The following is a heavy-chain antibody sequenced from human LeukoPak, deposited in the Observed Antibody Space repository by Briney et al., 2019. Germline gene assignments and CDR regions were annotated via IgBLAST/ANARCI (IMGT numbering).Heavy chain of an antibody. V-gene: IGHV3-53*01. Sequence: EGSLRLSCAASGFTVSSNYMSWVRQAPGKGLEWVSVIYSGGSTYYADSVKGRFTISRDNSKNTLNLQMNSLRAEDTAVYYCAKTGNPPTGDYWGQGTLVTVSS. D-gene: IGHD1-1*01. CDR1: GFTVSSNY. J-gene: IGHJ4*02. CDR2: IYSGGST. CDR3: AKTGNPPTGDY.